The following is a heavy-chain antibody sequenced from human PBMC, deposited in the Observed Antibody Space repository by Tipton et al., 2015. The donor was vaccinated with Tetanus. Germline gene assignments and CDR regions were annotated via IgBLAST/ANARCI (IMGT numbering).Heavy chain of an antibody. J-gene: IGHJ4*02. V-gene: IGHV4-39*01. CDR2: IYHRGNT. Sequence: TLSLTCTVSGGSISSSSYYWGWIRQSPGKGLEWIGNIYHRGNTYYNPSPKSRVAISVDTSKNQLSLNLRSVTAGDTATYYCVGGDGSGYRFDYWGQGALVTVSS. CDR3: VGGDGSGYRFDY. D-gene: IGHD3-9*01. CDR1: GGSISSSSYY.